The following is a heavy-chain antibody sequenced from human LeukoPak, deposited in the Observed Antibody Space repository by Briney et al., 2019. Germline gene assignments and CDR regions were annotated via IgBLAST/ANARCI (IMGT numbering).Heavy chain of an antibody. V-gene: IGHV4-39*01. CDR3: ARPLGRGWYPFDY. CDR1: GGSISSSSYY. J-gene: IGHJ4*02. D-gene: IGHD6-19*01. Sequence: ASETLSLTCTVSGGSISSSSYYWGWIRQPPGKGLEWIGSIYYSGSTYYNPSLKSRVTISADTSKNQFSLKLSSVTAADTAVYYCARPLGRGWYPFDYWGQGTLVTVSS. CDR2: IYYSGST.